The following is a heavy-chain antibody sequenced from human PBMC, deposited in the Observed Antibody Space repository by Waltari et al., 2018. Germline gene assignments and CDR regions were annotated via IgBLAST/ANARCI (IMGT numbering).Heavy chain of an antibody. CDR1: GFTFDVYA. Sequence: EVQLVESGGVVVQPGGSLRLSCAASGFTFDVYAIHWVRQAPGKGLEWVSFISWDGSSTYYANSVKGRFTISRDNRKNSLYLQMNSLRDEDTALYYCAKDKGSWTYYFDYWGQGTLVTVSS. V-gene: IGHV3-43D*04. D-gene: IGHD6-13*01. CDR3: AKDKGSWTYYFDY. J-gene: IGHJ4*02. CDR2: ISWDGSST.